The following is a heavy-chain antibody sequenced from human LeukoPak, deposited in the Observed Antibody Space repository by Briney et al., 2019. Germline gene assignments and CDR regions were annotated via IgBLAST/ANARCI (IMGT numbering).Heavy chain of an antibody. V-gene: IGHV4-59*01. CDR1: GRSISSYY. Sequence: SETLSLTCTVSGRSISSYYWSWIRQPPGKGLEWIGYIYYSGSTNYNPSLKSQVTISVDTSKNQFSRKLSSVTAADTAVYYCASIVVVPADAYYYYYYYMDVWGKGTTVTVSS. CDR3: ASIVVVPADAYYYYYYYMDV. D-gene: IGHD2-2*01. J-gene: IGHJ6*03. CDR2: IYYSGST.